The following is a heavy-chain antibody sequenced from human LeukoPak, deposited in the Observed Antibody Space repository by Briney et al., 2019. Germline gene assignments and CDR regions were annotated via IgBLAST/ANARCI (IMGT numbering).Heavy chain of an antibody. Sequence: GASVQVSYNPAGYTFSSYGISWVRQAPGQGLEWMGWISAYNGNTKYVQKLQGRVTMTTDSSTSTAYMELRSLTSDDTAVYYCARWYCGGGSYYSYYYGMYVWGPGTTVTVSS. J-gene: IGHJ6*02. V-gene: IGHV1-18*01. CDR1: GYTFSSYG. CDR3: ARWYCGGGSYYSYYYGMYV. D-gene: IGHD2-15*01. CDR2: ISAYNGNT.